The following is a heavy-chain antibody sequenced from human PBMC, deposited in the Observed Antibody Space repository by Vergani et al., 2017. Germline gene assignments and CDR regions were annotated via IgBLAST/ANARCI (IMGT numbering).Heavy chain of an antibody. CDR1: GYTFTSYD. CDR3: ARVWELAGHIQIDY. Sequence: QVQLVQSGAEVKKPGASVKVSCKASGYTFTSYDINWVRQATGQGLEWMGWMNPNSGNTGYAQQFQGRVTITADKSTSTAYMELSSLRSEDTAVYYCARVWELAGHIQIDYWGQGTLVTVSS. J-gene: IGHJ4*02. D-gene: IGHD1-26*01. CDR2: MNPNSGNT. V-gene: IGHV1-8*01.